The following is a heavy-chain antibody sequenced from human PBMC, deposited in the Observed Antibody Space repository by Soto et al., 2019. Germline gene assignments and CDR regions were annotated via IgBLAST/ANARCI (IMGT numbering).Heavy chain of an antibody. CDR3: ARRYGGNPPAPYWYFDL. J-gene: IGHJ2*01. V-gene: IGHV4-39*01. D-gene: IGHD2-15*01. CDR2: IYYSGST. CDR1: GGSISSSSYY. Sequence: QLQLQESGPGLVKPSETLSLTCTVSGGSISSSSYYWGWIRQPPGKGLEWIGSIYYSGSTYYNPSLKSRVTISVDTSKNQFSLKLSSVTAADTAVYYCARRYGGNPPAPYWYFDLWGRGTLVTVSS.